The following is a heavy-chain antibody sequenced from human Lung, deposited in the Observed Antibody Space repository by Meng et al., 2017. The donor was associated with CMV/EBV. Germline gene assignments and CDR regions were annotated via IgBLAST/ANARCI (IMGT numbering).Heavy chain of an antibody. CDR1: GFHFSGHY. CDR2: ISPSSKTI. D-gene: IGHD2/OR15-2a*01. CDR3: ARDFSDYFTYGPDY. V-gene: IGHV3-11*01. J-gene: IGHJ4*02. Sequence: SXKISXEASGFHFSGHYMSWIRQAPGKGLEWVAYISPSSKTIYYADSVKGRFTISRDNAKKPLSLEMNSLRGEDTAVYYCARDFSDYFTYGPDYWGQGXLVTVSS.